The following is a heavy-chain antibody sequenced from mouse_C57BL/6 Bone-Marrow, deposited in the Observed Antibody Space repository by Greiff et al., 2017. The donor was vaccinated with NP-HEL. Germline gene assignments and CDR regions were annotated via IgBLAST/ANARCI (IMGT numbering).Heavy chain of an antibody. Sequence: QVQLQHPGAELVKPGASVKLSCKASGYTFTSYWMHWVKQRPGQGLEWIGMIHPNSGSTNYNEKFKSKATLTVDKSSSTAYMQLSSLTSEDSAVYYCARWRGVYYGNFDYWGQGTTLTVSS. CDR2: IHPNSGST. D-gene: IGHD2-1*01. CDR3: ARWRGVYYGNFDY. V-gene: IGHV1-64*01. J-gene: IGHJ2*01. CDR1: GYTFTSYW.